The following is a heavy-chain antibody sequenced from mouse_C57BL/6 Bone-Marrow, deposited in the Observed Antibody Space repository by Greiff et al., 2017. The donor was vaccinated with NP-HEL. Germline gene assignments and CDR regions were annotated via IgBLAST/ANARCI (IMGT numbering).Heavy chain of an antibody. CDR1: GYTFTDYE. J-gene: IGHJ3*01. CDR3: TREDYAGAWFAY. D-gene: IGHD2-4*01. V-gene: IGHV1-15*01. Sequence: VQLQQSGAELVRPGASVTLSCKASGYTFTDYEMHWVKQTPVHGLEWIGAIDPETGGTAYNQKFKGKAILTADKSSSTAYMELRSLTSEDSAVYYCTREDYAGAWFAYWGQGTLVTVSA. CDR2: IDPETGGT.